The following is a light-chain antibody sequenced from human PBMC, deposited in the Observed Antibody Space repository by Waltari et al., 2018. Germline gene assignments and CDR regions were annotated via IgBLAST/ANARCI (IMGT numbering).Light chain of an antibody. Sequence: QSALTQSPSASGSPGQSVTISCTGTSSDVGGYNYVSWYQQHPGKAPKLMIYEVSKRPSGGPDRFSGSKSGNTASLTVSGLQAEDEADYYCSSYAGSNDYVFGTGTKVTVL. J-gene: IGLJ1*01. CDR3: SSYAGSNDYV. CDR1: SSDVGGYNY. CDR2: EVS. V-gene: IGLV2-8*01.